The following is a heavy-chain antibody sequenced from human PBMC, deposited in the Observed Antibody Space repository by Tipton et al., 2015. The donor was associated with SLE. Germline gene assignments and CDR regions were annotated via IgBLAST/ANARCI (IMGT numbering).Heavy chain of an antibody. Sequence: TLSLTCTVSGGSISSYYWSWIRQPPGKGLEWIGEINHSGSTNYNPSLKSRVTISVDTSKNQFSLKLSSVTAADTAVYYCARGEAAATYGVDVWGQGTTVTVSS. CDR1: GGSISSYY. V-gene: IGHV4-34*01. CDR2: INHSGST. D-gene: IGHD6-13*01. CDR3: ARGEAAATYGVDV. J-gene: IGHJ6*02.